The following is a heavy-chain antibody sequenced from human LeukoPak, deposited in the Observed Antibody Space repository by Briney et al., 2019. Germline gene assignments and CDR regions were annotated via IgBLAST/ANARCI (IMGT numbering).Heavy chain of an antibody. J-gene: IGHJ4*02. V-gene: IGHV5-51*01. CDR2: IYPGDSDT. CDR3: ARHERSTTGSLLYDN. Sequence: GESLKISCKGSGYSFTTYWIGWVRQMPGKGLEWMGIIYPGDSDTRYSPSFQGQVTISADKSISAAYLQWSSLKASDTAMYYCARHERSTTGSLLYDNWGQGTLVTVSS. D-gene: IGHD1-1*01. CDR1: GYSFTTYW.